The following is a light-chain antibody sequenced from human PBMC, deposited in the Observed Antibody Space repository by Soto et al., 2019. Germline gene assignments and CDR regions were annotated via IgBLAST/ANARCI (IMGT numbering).Light chain of an antibody. J-gene: IGLJ1*01. V-gene: IGLV2-8*01. Sequence: QSVLSQPPSSSVSPGQSVTISCTGTSSDVGGYNYVSWYQQHPGKAPKLMIFVVSKRPSGVPDRFSGSKSGNTASLTVSGLQAEDEADYYCSSYAGSLYVFGTGTKVTVL. CDR3: SSYAGSLYV. CDR1: SSDVGGYNY. CDR2: VVS.